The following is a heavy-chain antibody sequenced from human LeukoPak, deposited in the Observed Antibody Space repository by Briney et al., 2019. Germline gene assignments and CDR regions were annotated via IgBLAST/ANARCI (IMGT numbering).Heavy chain of an antibody. V-gene: IGHV1-2*02. CDR1: GYTFTGYY. CDR2: INPNSGGT. Sequence: ASVKVSCKASGYTFTGYYMHWVRQAPGQGLEWMGWINPNSGGTNYAQNFQGRVTMTRDTPISTAYMELSRLRSDDTAVYYCARDVGEYCSSTNCYAPHYWGQGTLVTVSS. D-gene: IGHD2-2*01. CDR3: ARDVGEYCSSTNCYAPHY. J-gene: IGHJ4*02.